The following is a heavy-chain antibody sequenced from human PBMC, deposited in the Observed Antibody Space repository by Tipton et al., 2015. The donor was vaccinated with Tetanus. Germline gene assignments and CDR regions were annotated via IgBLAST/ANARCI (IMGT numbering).Heavy chain of an antibody. Sequence: TLSLTCTVSGGSISSGGYYWSWIRQHPGKGLEWIGYIYYSGSTYYNPSLKSRVTISVDTSKNQFSLKLSSVTAADTAVYYCARDNNGYYIDYWGQGTLVTVSS. CDR1: GGSISSGGYY. D-gene: IGHD2-8*01. CDR2: IYYSGST. J-gene: IGHJ4*02. CDR3: ARDNNGYYIDY. V-gene: IGHV4-31*03.